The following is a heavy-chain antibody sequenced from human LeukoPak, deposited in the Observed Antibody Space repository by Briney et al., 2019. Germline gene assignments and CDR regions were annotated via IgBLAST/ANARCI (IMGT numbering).Heavy chain of an antibody. CDR3: AKATLRTCSGARCYYFDN. CDR2: ITDSGVDT. Sequence: GGSLTLSCAASGFTFNSDAMTWVRQAPEKGLEWVSSITDSGVDTYYANSVRGRFTISRDNSKNTLDLQMNSLRAEDTATYYCAKATLRTCSGARCYYFDNWGQGALVTVSS. D-gene: IGHD2-15*01. J-gene: IGHJ4*02. CDR1: GFTFNSDA. V-gene: IGHV3-23*01.